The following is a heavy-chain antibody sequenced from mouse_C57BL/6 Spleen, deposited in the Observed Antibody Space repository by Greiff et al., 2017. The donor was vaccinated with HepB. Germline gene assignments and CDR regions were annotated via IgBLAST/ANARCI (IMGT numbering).Heavy chain of an antibody. CDR2: IWSGGST. D-gene: IGHD1-1*01. CDR3: ARRPSLYYCSSPYAMDY. V-gene: IGHV2-2*01. CDR1: GFSLTSYG. J-gene: IGHJ4*01. Sequence: QVQLQQSGPGLVQPSQSLSITCPVSGFSLTSYGVPWVRQSPGKGLEWLGVIWSGGSTDYNAAFMSRLSISKYTSKRQVFFTRNNLQADDTAIYYCARRPSLYYCSSPYAMDYLGQGTSVTVSS.